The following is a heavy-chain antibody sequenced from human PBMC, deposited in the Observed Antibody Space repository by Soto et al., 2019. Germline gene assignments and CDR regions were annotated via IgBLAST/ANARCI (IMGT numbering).Heavy chain of an antibody. CDR2: IYYTGSA. J-gene: IGHJ3*01. V-gene: IGHV4-39*01. Sequence: QLQLQESGPGLVKPSETLSLTCTVSGGSISSSNYYWGWIRQPPGRGLEWIGTIYYTGSAYYNPSHKSRVSMSVDTSKHQFSLHLDSVAAADAAVYFCARRGRFCSGGTCWGPVFDHWGQGTMVTVSS. D-gene: IGHD2-15*01. CDR3: ARRGRFCSGGTCWGPVFDH. CDR1: GGSISSSNYY.